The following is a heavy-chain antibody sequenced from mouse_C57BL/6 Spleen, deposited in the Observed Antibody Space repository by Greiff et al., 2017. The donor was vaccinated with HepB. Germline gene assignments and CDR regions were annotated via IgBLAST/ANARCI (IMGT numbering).Heavy chain of an antibody. J-gene: IGHJ2*01. CDR3: ARLGWPDY. CDR2: IYPSDSET. V-gene: IGHV1-61*01. CDR1: GYTFTSYW. Sequence: VQLQQPGAELVRPGSSVKLSCKASGYTFTSYWMDWVKQRPGQGLEWIGNIYPSDSETHYNQKFKDKATLTVDKSSSTAYMQLSSLTSEDSAVYYCARLGWPDYWGQGTTLTVSS. D-gene: IGHD1-1*02.